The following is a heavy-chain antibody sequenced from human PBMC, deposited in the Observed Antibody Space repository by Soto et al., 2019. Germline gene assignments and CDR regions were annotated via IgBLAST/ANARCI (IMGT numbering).Heavy chain of an antibody. J-gene: IGHJ3*02. V-gene: IGHV4-39*01. D-gene: IGHD3-9*01. CDR1: GGSISSSSYY. Sequence: SETLSLTCTVSGGSISSSSYYWGWIRQPPGKGLEWIGSIYYSGSTYYNTSLKSRVTISVDTSKNQFSLKLSSVTAADTAVYYCARQLPPYDILTDNAFDIWGQGTMVTVSS. CDR3: ARQLPPYDILTDNAFDI. CDR2: IYYSGST.